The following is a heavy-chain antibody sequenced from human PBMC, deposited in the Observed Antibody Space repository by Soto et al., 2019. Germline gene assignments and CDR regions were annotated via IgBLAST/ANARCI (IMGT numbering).Heavy chain of an antibody. CDR3: AADREAAAGWFDP. V-gene: IGHV1-58*01. CDR2: IVVGSGNT. Sequence: GASVKVSCKASGFTFTSSAVQCVRQARGQRLEWIGWIVVGSGNTNYAQKFQERVTITRDMSTSTAYMELSSLRSEDTAVYYCAADREAAAGWFDPWGQGTLVTVSS. CDR1: GFTFTSSA. J-gene: IGHJ5*02. D-gene: IGHD6-13*01.